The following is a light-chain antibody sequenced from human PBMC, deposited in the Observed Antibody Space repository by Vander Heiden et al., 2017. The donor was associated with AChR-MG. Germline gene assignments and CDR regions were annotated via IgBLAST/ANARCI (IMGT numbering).Light chain of an antibody. V-gene: IGLV3-21*02. CDR2: DAS. CDR3: QVWARDSDRGV. Sequence: SYVLPQPPSVSVAPGQTARATCVGNTSGSKIVVCFQQRPGRAPLLAVFDASDRPSGIAERVCGSNSRTPATVTLSRIENGDEADYYCQVWARDSDRGVFGGGTRLTVL. CDR1: TSGSKI. J-gene: IGLJ3*02.